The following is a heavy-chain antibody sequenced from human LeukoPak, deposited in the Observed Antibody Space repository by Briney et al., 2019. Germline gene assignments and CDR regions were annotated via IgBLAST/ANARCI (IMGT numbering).Heavy chain of an antibody. CDR1: GFTFSSYA. CDR2: ISGSGGST. J-gene: IGHJ4*02. CDR3: ARDPMVRGVFDY. Sequence: GGSLRLSCAASGFTFSSYAMSWVRQAPGKGLEWVSAISGSGGSTYYADSVKGRFTISRDNSKNTLYLQMNSLRAEDTAVYYCARDPMVRGVFDYWGQGTLVTVSS. D-gene: IGHD3-10*01. V-gene: IGHV3-23*01.